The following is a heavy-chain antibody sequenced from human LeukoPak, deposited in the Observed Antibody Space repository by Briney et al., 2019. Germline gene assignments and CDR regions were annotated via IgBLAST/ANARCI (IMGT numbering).Heavy chain of an antibody. Sequence: SQTLSLTCTVSGGSISSDSYYWSWIRQPAGKGLEWIGRICTSGSTNYNPSLKSRVTISVDTSKNQFSLKLSSVTAADTAVYYCARTRTQWATYYYYYMDVWGKGTTVTVSS. V-gene: IGHV4-61*02. CDR3: ARTRTQWATYYYYYMDV. CDR1: GGSISSDSYY. J-gene: IGHJ6*03. CDR2: ICTSGST. D-gene: IGHD1-14*01.